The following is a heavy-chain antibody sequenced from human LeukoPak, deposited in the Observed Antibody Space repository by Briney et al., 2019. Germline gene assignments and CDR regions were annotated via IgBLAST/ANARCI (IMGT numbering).Heavy chain of an antibody. V-gene: IGHV3-30*02. D-gene: IGHD5-18*01. CDR3: AKDLPAYSYVHYVDY. J-gene: IGHJ4*02. CDR1: GFTLRNYG. Sequence: GRSMSLASAASGFTLRNYGMDCVRQPHSKGLEWVAFMHSVGSIIYYADSVKGRLTISRDNTKNTLYLHMNSLRAEDTAVYYCAKDLPAYSYVHYVDYWGQGTLVTVSS. CDR2: MHSVGSII.